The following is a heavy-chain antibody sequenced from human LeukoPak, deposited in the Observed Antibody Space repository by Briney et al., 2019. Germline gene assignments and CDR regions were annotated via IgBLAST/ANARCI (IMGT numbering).Heavy chain of an antibody. V-gene: IGHV3-23*01. CDR2: ISGSGGST. CDR3: AKAIGYGDYSIDY. CDR1: GFTFSSYA. D-gene: IGHD4-17*01. J-gene: IGHJ4*02. Sequence: GGSLRLSCAASGFTFSSYAMSWVRQAPGRGLEWVSAISGSGGSTYYADSVKGRFTISRDNSKNTLYLQMNSLRAEDTAVYYCAKAIGYGDYSIDYWGQGTLVTVSS.